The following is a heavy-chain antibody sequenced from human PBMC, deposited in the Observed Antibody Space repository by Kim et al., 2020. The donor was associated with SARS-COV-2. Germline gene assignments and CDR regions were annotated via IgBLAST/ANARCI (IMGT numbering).Heavy chain of an antibody. J-gene: IGHJ3*02. CDR1: GFTFSSYG. CDR3: AKGTPGTSDAFDI. V-gene: IGHV3-30*18. CDR2: ISYDGSNK. Sequence: GGSLRLSCAASGFTFSSYGMHWVRQAPGKGLEWVAVISYDGSNKYYADSVKGRFTISRDNSKNTLYLQMNSLRAEDTAVYYCAKGTPGTSDAFDIWGQGTMVTVSS. D-gene: IGHD1-1*01.